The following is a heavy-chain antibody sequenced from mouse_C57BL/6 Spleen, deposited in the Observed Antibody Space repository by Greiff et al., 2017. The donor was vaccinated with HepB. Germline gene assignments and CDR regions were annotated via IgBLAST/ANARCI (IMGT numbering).Heavy chain of an antibody. CDR2: IRLKSDNYAT. D-gene: IGHD1-1*01. CDR1: GFTFSNYW. J-gene: IGHJ4*01. CDR3: TTITTVVARYAMDY. V-gene: IGHV6-3*01. Sequence: EVKLMESGGGLVQPGGSMKLSCVASGFTFSNYWMNWVRQSPEKGLEWVAQIRLKSDNYATHYAESVKGRFTISRDDSKSSVYLQMNNLRAEDTGIYYCTTITTVVARYAMDYWGQGTSVTVSS.